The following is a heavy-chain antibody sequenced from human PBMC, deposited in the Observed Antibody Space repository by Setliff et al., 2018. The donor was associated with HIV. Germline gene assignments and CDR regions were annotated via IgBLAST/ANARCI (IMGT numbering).Heavy chain of an antibody. CDR1: GGSFSGYS. CDR2: INHSGST. D-gene: IGHD2-21*01. J-gene: IGHJ4*02. V-gene: IGHV4-34*01. CDR3: ARASRWGSIPFDY. Sequence: PSETLSLTCAVYGGSFSGYSWGWIRQPPGKGLEWIGEINHSGSTDYDPSLKSRVTISVDTSKNQFSLKLISVTAADTAVYFCARASRWGSIPFDYCGQGTLVTVSS.